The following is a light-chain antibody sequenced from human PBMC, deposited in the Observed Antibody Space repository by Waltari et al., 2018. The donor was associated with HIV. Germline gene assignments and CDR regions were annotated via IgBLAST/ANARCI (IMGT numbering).Light chain of an antibody. J-gene: IGKJ4*01. V-gene: IGKV1-39*01. CDR2: AAS. CDR3: QQSYSTPLT. Sequence: DIQMTQSPSSLSASVGDRVTITCRASQSISSYLNWYQQKPGKATKLLIYAASSLQSGVASRFSGSGSGTDFTLTISSLQHEDFATYYCQQSYSTPLTFGGGTKVEIK. CDR1: QSISSY.